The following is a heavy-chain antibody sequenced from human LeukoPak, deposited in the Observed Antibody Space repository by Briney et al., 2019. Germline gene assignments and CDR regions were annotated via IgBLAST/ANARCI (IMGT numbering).Heavy chain of an antibody. CDR1: GYTFTSYG. Sequence: GASVKVSCKASGYTFTSYGISWVRQAPGQGLEWMGWISAYNGNTNYAQKLQGRVTMTTDTSTSTAYMELRSLGSDDTAVYYCATTAAGYSSGWYYFDYWGQGTLVTVSS. CDR2: ISAYNGNT. D-gene: IGHD6-19*01. J-gene: IGHJ4*02. V-gene: IGHV1-18*01. CDR3: ATTAAGYSSGWYYFDY.